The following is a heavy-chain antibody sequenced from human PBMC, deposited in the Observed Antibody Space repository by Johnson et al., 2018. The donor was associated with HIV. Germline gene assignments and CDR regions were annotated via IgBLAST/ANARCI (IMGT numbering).Heavy chain of an antibody. CDR1: GFTFDDYA. CDR3: AKGRSTAQFITYDAFDI. Sequence: VQLVESGGGLVQPGGSLRLSCAASGFTFDDYAMHWVRQAPGKGLEWVSGISWNSGSIGYADSVKGRFTISRDNAKNSLYLQMNSLRAEDTALYSCAKGRSTAQFITYDAFDIWGQGTMVTVSS. D-gene: IGHD3-10*01. CDR2: ISWNSGSI. J-gene: IGHJ3*02. V-gene: IGHV3-9*01.